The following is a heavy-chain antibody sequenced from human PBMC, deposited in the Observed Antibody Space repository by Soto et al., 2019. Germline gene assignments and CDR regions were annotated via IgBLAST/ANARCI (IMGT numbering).Heavy chain of an antibody. J-gene: IGHJ6*01. CDR2: ITATGRDT. CDR1: GITFGSRA. V-gene: IGHV3-23*01. CDR3: AMGSTDSYSGSQFFGF. D-gene: IGHD3-10*01. Sequence: LRLSYVASGITFGSRAMSRVRQAPREGLEWVSTITATGRDTKYADSVRGRFTMSIDNSKKTLYLQMNSLRVEVSPPYSRAMGSTDSYSGSQFFGFWGRGT.